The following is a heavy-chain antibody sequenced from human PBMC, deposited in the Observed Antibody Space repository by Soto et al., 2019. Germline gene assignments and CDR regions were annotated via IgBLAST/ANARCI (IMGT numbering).Heavy chain of an antibody. D-gene: IGHD1-26*01. J-gene: IGHJ4*02. CDR2: IKNKANSYTT. Sequence: EVQLVESGGGLVQPGGSLRLSCAASGFTFSAHYMDWVRQAPGKGLEWVGRIKNKANSYTTEYAASVEGRFTISREDSQNSLYLQMNSLKTEDTAVYYCARVSLVGASGGRYFDYWCQGSQVAVSS. CDR1: GFTFSAHY. CDR3: ARVSLVGASGGRYFDY. V-gene: IGHV3-72*01.